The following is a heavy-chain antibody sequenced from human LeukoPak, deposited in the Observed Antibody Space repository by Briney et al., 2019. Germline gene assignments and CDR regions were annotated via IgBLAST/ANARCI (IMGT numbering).Heavy chain of an antibody. CDR3: ASSFYGDYGAFDI. V-gene: IGHV3-7*01. J-gene: IGHJ3*02. D-gene: IGHD4-17*01. CDR2: IKQDGSEK. Sequence: PGGSLRLSCAASGFTFSSYWMSWVRQAPGKGLEWVANIKQDGSEKYYVDSVKGRFTISRDNAKNSLYLQMNSLRAEDTAVYYCASSFYGDYGAFDIWGQGTMVTVSS. CDR1: GFTFSSYW.